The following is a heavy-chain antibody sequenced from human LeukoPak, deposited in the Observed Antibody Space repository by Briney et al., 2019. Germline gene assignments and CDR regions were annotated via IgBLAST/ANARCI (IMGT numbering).Heavy chain of an antibody. V-gene: IGHV3-23*01. J-gene: IGHJ5*02. CDR3: AKGGDFYCSSTSCRRWFDP. D-gene: IGHD2-2*01. Sequence: PGGSLRLSCAASGFTFSSYAMSWVRQAPGEGLEWVSAISGSGGSTYYADSVKGRFTISRDNSKNTLYLQMNSLRAEDTAVYYCAKGGDFYCSSTSCRRWFDPWGQGTLVTVSS. CDR1: GFTFSSYA. CDR2: ISGSGGST.